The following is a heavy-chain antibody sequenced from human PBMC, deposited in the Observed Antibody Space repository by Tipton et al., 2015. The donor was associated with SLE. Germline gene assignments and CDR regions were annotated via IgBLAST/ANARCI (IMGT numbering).Heavy chain of an antibody. D-gene: IGHD3-3*01. Sequence: SLRLSCAASGFTFSSYAMHWVRQAPGKGLEWVAVISYDGSNKYYADSVKGRFTISRDNSKNTLYLQMNSLRAEDTAVYYCATVLGGSGYSPYYYYGMDVWGQGTTVTVSS. J-gene: IGHJ6*02. V-gene: IGHV3-30-3*01. CDR3: ATVLGGSGYSPYYYYGMDV. CDR1: GFTFSSYA. CDR2: ISYDGSNK.